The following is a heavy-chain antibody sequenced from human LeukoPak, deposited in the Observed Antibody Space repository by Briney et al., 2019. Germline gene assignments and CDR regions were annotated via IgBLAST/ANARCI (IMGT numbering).Heavy chain of an antibody. V-gene: IGHV3-21*01. CDR1: RFTFSSYS. CDR2: ITSSSSYI. CDR3: ARHVVAVGFDY. D-gene: IGHD3-22*01. Sequence: GGSLRLSCAASRFTFSSYSMNWVRQAPGKGLEWVSSITSSSSYIYYADSVKGRFTISRDNAKNSLYLQMSSLRAEDTAVYYCARHVVAVGFDYWGQGTLVTVSS. J-gene: IGHJ4*02.